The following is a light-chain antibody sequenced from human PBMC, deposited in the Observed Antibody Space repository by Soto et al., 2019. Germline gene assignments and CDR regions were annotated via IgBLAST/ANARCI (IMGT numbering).Light chain of an antibody. CDR2: AAS. V-gene: IGKV3-20*01. CDR1: QSVSSSF. CDR3: QQYGTSPPIT. Sequence: EIVLTQSPGTLSLSPGERATLSCRASQSVSSSFLTWYQQKPGQAPRLLIYAASRRAAGIPDRFSGGGSETDFTLTISRLEPEDFAVYYCQQYGTSPPITFGQGTKVDIK. J-gene: IGKJ2*01.